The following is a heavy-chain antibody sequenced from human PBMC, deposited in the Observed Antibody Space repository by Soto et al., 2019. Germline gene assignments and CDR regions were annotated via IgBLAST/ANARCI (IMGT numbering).Heavy chain of an antibody. V-gene: IGHV6-1*01. CDR2: TYYRSKWYN. CDR3: ARDAYSSSWYVFGNWFDL. J-gene: IGHJ5*02. Sequence: PSQTLSLTCAISGDSVSSNSAAWNWIRQSPSRGLEWLGRTYYRSKWYNDYAVSVKSRITINPDTSKNQFSLQLNSVTPEDTAVYYCARDAYSSSWYVFGNWFDLWGQGTLVTSPQ. D-gene: IGHD6-13*01. CDR1: GDSVSSNSAA.